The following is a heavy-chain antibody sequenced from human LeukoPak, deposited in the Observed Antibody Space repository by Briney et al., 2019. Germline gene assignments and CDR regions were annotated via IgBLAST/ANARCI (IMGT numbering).Heavy chain of an antibody. CDR3: LTGYYDFWSGYPSTPRD. CDR1: GGFISHYY. V-gene: IGHV4-59*01. Sequence: KPSETLSLTCTVPGGFISHYYWSWVRQPPGKGLEWLGYIYYSGNTDYNTSLKRRVAISVDKTEKKISLKQRYMPTGDEAGLYCLTGYYDFWSGYPSTPRDWGQGTLVTVSS. D-gene: IGHD3-3*01. CDR2: IYYSGNT. J-gene: IGHJ4*02.